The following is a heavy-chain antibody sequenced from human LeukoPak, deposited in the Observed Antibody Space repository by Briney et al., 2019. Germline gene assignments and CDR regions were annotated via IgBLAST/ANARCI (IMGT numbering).Heavy chain of an antibody. CDR3: ARDAGIYDPYFDY. J-gene: IGHJ4*02. CDR2: IYSGGST. V-gene: IGHV3-66*01. CDR1: GFTVGSNY. D-gene: IGHD5/OR15-5a*01. Sequence: GGSLRLSCAVSGFTVGSNYMSWVRQAPGKGLEWVSIIYSGGSTYYVDSVKGKFTISRDNSKNTLYLQMNILRAEDTAVYYCARDAGIYDPYFDYWGQGTLVTVSS.